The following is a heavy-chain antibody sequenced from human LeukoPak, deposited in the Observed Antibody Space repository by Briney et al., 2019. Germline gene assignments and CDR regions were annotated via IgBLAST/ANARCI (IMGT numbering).Heavy chain of an antibody. CDR3: ASPSGGANFDY. J-gene: IGHJ4*02. D-gene: IGHD3-10*01. V-gene: IGHV1-2*02. CDR2: INPNSGGT. CDR1: GHTFTVHY. Sequence: ASVKVSCKASGHTFTVHYMHWVRQAPGPGQELMGWINPNSGGTNYAQEFQGRVTMTRDTSISTAYMELSRLSSDDTAVYYCASPSGGANFDYWGQGTLVTVSS.